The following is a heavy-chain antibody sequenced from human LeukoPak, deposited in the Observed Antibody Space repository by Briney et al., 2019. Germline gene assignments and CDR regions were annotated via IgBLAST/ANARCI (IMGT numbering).Heavy chain of an antibody. V-gene: IGHV4-34*01. CDR3: ARGVVVVPAAISRRWFDP. CDR1: GGSFSGYY. Sequence: SETLSLTCAVYGGSFSGYYWSWIRQPPGKGLEWIGEINHSGSTNYNPSLKSRVTISVDTSKNQFSLKLSSVTAADTAVYYCARGVVVVPAAISRRWFDPWGQGTLVTVSS. CDR2: INHSGST. D-gene: IGHD2-2*01. J-gene: IGHJ5*02.